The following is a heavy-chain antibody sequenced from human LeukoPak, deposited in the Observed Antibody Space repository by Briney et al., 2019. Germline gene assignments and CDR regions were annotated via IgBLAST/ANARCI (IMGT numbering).Heavy chain of an antibody. J-gene: IGHJ4*02. CDR1: GFTFDDYA. D-gene: IGHD4-23*01. CDR2: ISWNSGSI. CDR3: AKDAVALFDY. V-gene: IGHV3-9*01. Sequence: GGSLRLSCAASGFTFDDYAMHWVRQAPGKGLEWVSGISWNSGSIGYADSVKGRFTISRDNAKNSLYLQMNSLRAEDTALCYCAKDAVALFDYWGQGTLVTVSS.